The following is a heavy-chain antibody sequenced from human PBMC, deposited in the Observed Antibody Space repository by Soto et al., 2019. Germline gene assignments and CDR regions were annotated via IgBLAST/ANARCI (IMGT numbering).Heavy chain of an antibody. CDR1: GYTFTSNS. V-gene: IGHV1-18*04. CDR3: AGGGGYAVDY. J-gene: IGHJ4*02. D-gene: IGHD5-12*01. Sequence: QVQLVQSGSELRKPGASVKVSCKASGYTFTSNSITWVRQAPGQGLEWMGWISTSSGNTKFAQKFQGRVTSTTDTSTSTAYMGLTSLRSDDTGVYYCAGGGGYAVDYWGQGMLVTVST. CDR2: ISTSSGNT.